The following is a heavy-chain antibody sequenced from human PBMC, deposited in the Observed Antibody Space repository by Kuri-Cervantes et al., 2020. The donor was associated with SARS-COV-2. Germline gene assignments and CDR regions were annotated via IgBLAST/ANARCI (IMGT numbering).Heavy chain of an antibody. J-gene: IGHJ5*02. CDR2: INPNSGST. D-gene: IGHD2-15*01. CDR1: GYTFTGYY. CDR3: ARDPTGYCSGGSCYLDSWFDP. V-gene: IGHV1-2*02. Sequence: ASVKVSCKASGYTFTGYYMHWVRQAPGHGLEWMGWINPNSGSTNYAQKFQGRVTMTRDTSISTAYMELSRLRSDDTAVYYCARDPTGYCSGGSCYLDSWFDPWGQGTLVTVSS.